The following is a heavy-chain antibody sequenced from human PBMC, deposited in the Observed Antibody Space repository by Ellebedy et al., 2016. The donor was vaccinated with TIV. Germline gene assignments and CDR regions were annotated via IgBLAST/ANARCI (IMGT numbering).Heavy chain of an antibody. Sequence: AASVKVSCKASGYTFTSYGISWVRPAPGQGLEWMGWISAYNGNTNYAQKLQGRVTMTTDTATSTAYMELRSLRSDDTAVYYCARVSGIAAADEGVVYGMDVWGQGTTVTVSS. D-gene: IGHD6-13*01. J-gene: IGHJ6*02. CDR1: GYTFTSYG. CDR3: ARVSGIAAADEGVVYGMDV. V-gene: IGHV1-18*04. CDR2: ISAYNGNT.